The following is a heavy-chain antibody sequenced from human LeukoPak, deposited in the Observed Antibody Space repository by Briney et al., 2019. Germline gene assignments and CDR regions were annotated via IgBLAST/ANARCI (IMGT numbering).Heavy chain of an antibody. CDR1: GFTFTAYL. Sequence: GGSLRLSCAASGFTFTAYLIHWVRQAPGKGLEWVAVMSSDGNAMFYADSVKGRFTISRDNSKNTLYLQMNSLRAEDTAVYYCARDRGVVPAAIFDYWGQGTLVTVSS. J-gene: IGHJ4*02. V-gene: IGHV3-30-3*01. D-gene: IGHD2-2*01. CDR2: MSSDGNAM. CDR3: ARDRGVVPAAIFDY.